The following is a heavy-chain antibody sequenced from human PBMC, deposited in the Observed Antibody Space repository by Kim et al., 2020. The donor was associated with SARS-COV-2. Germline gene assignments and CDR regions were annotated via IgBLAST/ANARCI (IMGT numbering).Heavy chain of an antibody. D-gene: IGHD3-3*01. Sequence: PKSRVTISVDTSTNQFSLKLISVTAADTAVYYCARGSSLTIFGVVGWFDPWGQGTLVTVSS. J-gene: IGHJ5*02. V-gene: IGHV4-59*09. CDR3: ARGSSLTIFGVVGWFDP.